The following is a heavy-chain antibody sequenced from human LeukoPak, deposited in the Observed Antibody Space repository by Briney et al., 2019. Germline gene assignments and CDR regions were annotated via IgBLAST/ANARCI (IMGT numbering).Heavy chain of an antibody. CDR1: GFTFSDYY. CDR2: ISSDGSST. CDR3: VRESEYFDWLLDY. D-gene: IGHD3-9*01. V-gene: IGHV3-74*01. Sequence: PGGSLRLSCAASGFTFSDYYMSWIRQAPGKGLVWVSRISSDGSSTTYADSVKGRFIISRDNAKKTLYLQMSSLRVEDTAVYYCVRESEYFDWLLDYWGQGTLVTVSS. J-gene: IGHJ4*02.